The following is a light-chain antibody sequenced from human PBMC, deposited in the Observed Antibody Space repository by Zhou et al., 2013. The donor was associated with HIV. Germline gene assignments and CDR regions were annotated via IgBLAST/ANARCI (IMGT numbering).Light chain of an antibody. CDR3: QQYNRYPYD. V-gene: IGKV1-5*01. J-gene: IGKJ2*01. CDR1: QNIGTW. CDR2: QAS. Sequence: DIQMTQSPSTLSTSVGDRVTITCRASQNIGTWLAWYQQKPGKAPKLLIYQASNLQHGVASRFSGSGSETDFTLTISGLQPDDFATYYCQQYNRYPYDFGQGTKLEIK.